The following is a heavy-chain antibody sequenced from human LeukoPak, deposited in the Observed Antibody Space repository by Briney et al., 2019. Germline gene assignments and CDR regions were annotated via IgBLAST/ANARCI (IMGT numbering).Heavy chain of an antibody. J-gene: IGHJ4*02. CDR3: ARCGGYDHFDDY. CDR1: GVSFSDYS. Sequence: SETLRLTCAVYGVSFSDYSWTWVRQSPGKGLEWIGEINHSGSTNYNPSLKSRVIISADTSKNQFSLNLNSVTAADTAVYYCARCGGYDHFDDYWGQGTLVTVSS. CDR2: INHSGST. D-gene: IGHD2-21*01. V-gene: IGHV4-34*01.